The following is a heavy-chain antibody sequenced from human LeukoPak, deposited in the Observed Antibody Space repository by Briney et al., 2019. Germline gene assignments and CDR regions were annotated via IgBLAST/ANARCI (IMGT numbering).Heavy chain of an antibody. CDR3: ARAVPVRYSGSPTDY. D-gene: IGHD1-26*01. Sequence: SVKVSCKASGGTFSSYAISWVRQAPGQGLEWMGGIIPIFGTANYAQKFQGRVTITADKSTSTAYMELSSLRPEDTAVYYCARAVPVRYSGSPTDYWGQGTLVTVSS. CDR2: IIPIFGTA. CDR1: GGTFSSYA. V-gene: IGHV1-69*06. J-gene: IGHJ4*02.